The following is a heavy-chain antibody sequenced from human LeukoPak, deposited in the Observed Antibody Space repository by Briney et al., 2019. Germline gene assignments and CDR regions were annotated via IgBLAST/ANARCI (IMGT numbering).Heavy chain of an antibody. D-gene: IGHD3-10*01. CDR1: GYTFTSYG. CDR2: ISAYNGNT. CDR3: ARESGYYYGSGSSTAYYYYGMDV. J-gene: IGHJ6*04. V-gene: IGHV1-18*04. Sequence: GASVKVSCKASGYTFTSYGISWVRQAPGQGLEGMGWISAYNGNTNYAQKLQGRVTMTTDTSTSTAHMELRSLRSDDTAVYYCARESGYYYGSGSSTAYYYYGMDVWGKGTTVTVSS.